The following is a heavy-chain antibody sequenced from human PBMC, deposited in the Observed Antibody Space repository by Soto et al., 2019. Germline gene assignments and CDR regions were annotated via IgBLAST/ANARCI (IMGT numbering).Heavy chain of an antibody. V-gene: IGHV4-4*07. CDR3: AGIGEDIYYGMDV. Sequence: SETLSLTCTVSGGSIKSYYWNWIRQPAGKGLEWIGRIYSSGCTNYNPALRGRVTMFVDTSMSQFSLNLNSVTAADTAVYYCAGIGEDIYYGMDVWGQGTTVTVS. CDR2: IYSSGCT. D-gene: IGHD2-15*01. J-gene: IGHJ6*02. CDR1: GGSIKSYY.